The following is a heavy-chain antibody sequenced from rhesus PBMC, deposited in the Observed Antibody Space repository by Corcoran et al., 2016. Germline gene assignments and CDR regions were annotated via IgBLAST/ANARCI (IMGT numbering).Heavy chain of an antibody. CDR1: GGSISDAFY. Sequence: QVQLQESGPGLVKPSETLSLTCAVSGGSISDAFYWRWLRQPPGKGLEWIGYIYLSSGDSDYNPSLKNRVTISVDTSKTQLSLNLRSVTAADTAVYYCTRSRGYWYFDLWGPGTPIIISS. V-gene: IGHV4-106*01. D-gene: IGHD5-42*01. CDR2: IYLSSGDS. J-gene: IGHJ2*01. CDR3: TRSRGYWYFDL.